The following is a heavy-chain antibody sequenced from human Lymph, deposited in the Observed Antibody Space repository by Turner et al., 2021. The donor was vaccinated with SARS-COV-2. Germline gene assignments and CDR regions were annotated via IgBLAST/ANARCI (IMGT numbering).Heavy chain of an antibody. D-gene: IGHD2-15*01. CDR3: ARVGPGGFDY. CDR2: INPSGDST. Sequence: QAQLVQSGAEVKKPGASVKVSCKASGYTFTSYYMHWVRQAPGQGLKWMGRINPSGDSTSYAQKSQGRVTMTRDTSTSTVYMELSSLRSEDTAVYYCARVGPGGFDYWGQGTPVTVSS. V-gene: IGHV1-46*01. J-gene: IGHJ4*02. CDR1: GYTFTSYY.